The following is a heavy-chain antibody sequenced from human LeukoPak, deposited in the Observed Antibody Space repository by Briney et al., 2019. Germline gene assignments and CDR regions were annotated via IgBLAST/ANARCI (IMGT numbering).Heavy chain of an antibody. D-gene: IGHD3-10*01. CDR1: GFTFSSYG. Sequence: PGGSLRLSCAASGFTFSSYGMHWVRQAPGKGLEWVAFIRYDGSNKYYADSVKGRFTISRDNSKNTLYLQMNSLRAEDTAVYYCAKGILWFGESYFDYWGQGTLVTVSS. CDR3: AKGILWFGESYFDY. V-gene: IGHV3-30*02. CDR2: IRYDGSNK. J-gene: IGHJ4*02.